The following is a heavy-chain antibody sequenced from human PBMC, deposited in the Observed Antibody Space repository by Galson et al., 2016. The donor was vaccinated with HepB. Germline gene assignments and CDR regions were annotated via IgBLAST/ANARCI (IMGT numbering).Heavy chain of an antibody. Sequence: SVKVSCKASGYTFTGYDIHWVRQATGQGLEWMGWTNPNSGNTGYAQKFQGRVTLTRSTSKSTVYMELSSLRSEDMAMYYCARVEYASSTGANRFDYWGQGTLVTVSS. CDR1: GYTFTGYD. CDR3: ARVEYASSTGANRFDY. V-gene: IGHV1-8*02. J-gene: IGHJ4*02. D-gene: IGHD6-6*01. CDR2: TNPNSGNT.